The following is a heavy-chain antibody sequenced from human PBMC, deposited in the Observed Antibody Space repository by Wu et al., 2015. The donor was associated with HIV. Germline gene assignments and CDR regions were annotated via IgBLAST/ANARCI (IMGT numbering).Heavy chain of an antibody. Sequence: QVQLVQSGAEVKKPGSSVKVSCKASGGTFSSYAISWVRQAPGQGLEWMGGIIPIFGTANYAQKFQGRVTITTDESTSTAYMELSSLRSEDTAVYYCARELGDYYDSSGRPGDAFDIWGQGTMVTVSS. CDR1: GGTFSSYA. J-gene: IGHJ3*02. D-gene: IGHD3-22*01. CDR2: IIPIFGTA. V-gene: IGHV1-69*05. CDR3: ARELGDYYDSSGRPGDAFDI.